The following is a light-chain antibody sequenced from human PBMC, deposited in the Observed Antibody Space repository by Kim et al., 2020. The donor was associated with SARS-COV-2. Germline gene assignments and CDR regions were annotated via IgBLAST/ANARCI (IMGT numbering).Light chain of an antibody. CDR1: KLGDKY. Sequence: SYELTQPPSVSVSPGQTASITCSGDKLGDKYACWYQQKPGQSPVLVIYQDSKRPSGIPERFSGPNSENTATLTISGTQAMDEADYYCQAWDSSTVVLGGGTQLTVL. V-gene: IGLV3-1*01. CDR2: QDS. CDR3: QAWDSSTVV. J-gene: IGLJ2*01.